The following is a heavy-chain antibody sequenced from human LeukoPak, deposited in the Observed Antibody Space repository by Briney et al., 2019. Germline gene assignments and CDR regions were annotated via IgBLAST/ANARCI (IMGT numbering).Heavy chain of an antibody. Sequence: GGSLRLSCAASGFTVGSNYMSWVRQAPGKGLGWVSVIYSGGSTYYADSVKGRLTISRDNSKNTLYLQMNSLRAEDTAVYYCASSDRSGYSGWGFDYWGQGTLVTVSS. J-gene: IGHJ4*02. CDR2: IYSGGST. CDR1: GFTVGSNY. V-gene: IGHV3-53*01. D-gene: IGHD6-19*01. CDR3: ASSDRSGYSGWGFDY.